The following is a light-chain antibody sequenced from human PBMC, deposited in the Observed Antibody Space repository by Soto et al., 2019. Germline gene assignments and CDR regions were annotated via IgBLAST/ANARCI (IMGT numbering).Light chain of an antibody. V-gene: IGKV3-20*01. J-gene: IGKJ1*01. CDR3: QQYGSSPRT. Sequence: ESVLTQSPGTLSLSPGERATLSCRASQSVTSSYLAWYQQKPGQAPRLLIYGASSSATGIPDRFSGSGSGTDFTLTISRLEPEDCAVYYCQQYGSSPRTFGQGTKVEIK. CDR1: QSVTSSY. CDR2: GAS.